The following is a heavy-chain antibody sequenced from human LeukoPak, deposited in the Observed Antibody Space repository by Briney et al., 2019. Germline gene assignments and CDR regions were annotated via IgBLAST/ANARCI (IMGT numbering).Heavy chain of an antibody. J-gene: IGHJ4*02. CDR2: ISYDGTKK. CDR3: ARAYCSSTSCYAPGY. CDR1: GFTFSSFA. D-gene: IGHD2-2*01. V-gene: IGHV3-30*04. Sequence: GGSLRLSCAASGFTFSSFAMHWVRQAPAKGLEWEAVISYDGTKKYYADSVKGRFTISRDNSNNTLYLQMNSLRAEDTAVYYCARAYCSSTSCYAPGYWGQGTLVTVSS.